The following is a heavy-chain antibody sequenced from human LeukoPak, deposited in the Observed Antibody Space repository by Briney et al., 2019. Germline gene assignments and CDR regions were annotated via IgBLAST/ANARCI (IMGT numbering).Heavy chain of an antibody. D-gene: IGHD1-1*01. CDR1: GYXFTGYY. CDR3: ARKMKTGDRVGTFDI. Sequence: ASVKVSCRASGYXFTGYYMHWVRQAPGQGLEWMGWINPNSGGTNYAQKFQGRVTMTRDTSISTAYMELSRLRSDDTAVYYCARKMKTGDRVGTFDIWSQGTMVTVSS. V-gene: IGHV1-2*02. CDR2: INPNSGGT. J-gene: IGHJ3*02.